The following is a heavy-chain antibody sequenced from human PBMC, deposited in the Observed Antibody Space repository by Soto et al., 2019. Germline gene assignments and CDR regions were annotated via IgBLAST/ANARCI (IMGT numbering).Heavy chain of an antibody. V-gene: IGHV1-18*01. D-gene: IGHD4-17*01. CDR1: GYSFTSCG. CDR3: ARCRTKETTVTTCAFDI. Sequence: ASVKVSCKASGYSFTSCGISWVRQAPGQGLEWLGWINPYNGNTNYAQRLQGRVTMTTDTSTSTAYMELRSLRSEDTAVYYCARCRTKETTVTTCAFDIWGQGTMVTVSS. CDR2: INPYNGNT. J-gene: IGHJ3*02.